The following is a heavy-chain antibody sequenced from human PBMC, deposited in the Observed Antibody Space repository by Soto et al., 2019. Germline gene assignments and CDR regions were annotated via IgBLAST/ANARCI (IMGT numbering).Heavy chain of an antibody. Sequence: EVQLVESGGGLVQPGRSLRLSCAASGFTFDDYAMDWVRQAPGKGLEWVSGISWNGGDIGYADSVKGRFTISGDNAKNSLYLQMLSLRVEDTSLYYCARAGNSRWCYGGSADWFDPWGQGTLVTVSS. D-gene: IGHD2-21*01. V-gene: IGHV3-9*01. J-gene: IGHJ5*02. CDR2: ISWNGGDI. CDR1: GFTFDDYA. CDR3: ARAGNSRWCYGGSADWFDP.